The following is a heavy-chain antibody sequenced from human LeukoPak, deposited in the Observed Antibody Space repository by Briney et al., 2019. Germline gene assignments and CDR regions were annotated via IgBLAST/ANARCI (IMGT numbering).Heavy chain of an antibody. D-gene: IGHD4-17*01. CDR2: ISYDGSNK. Sequence: GGSLRLSCAAFGFTVSVNYMSWVRQPPGKGLEWVAVISYDGSNKYYADSAKGRFTISRDNSKNTLYLQMNSLRAEDTAVYYCARGSKSYGDYIRSRIHYFDYWGQGTLVTVSS. CDR1: GFTVSVNY. J-gene: IGHJ4*02. V-gene: IGHV3-30*03. CDR3: ARGSKSYGDYIRSRIHYFDY.